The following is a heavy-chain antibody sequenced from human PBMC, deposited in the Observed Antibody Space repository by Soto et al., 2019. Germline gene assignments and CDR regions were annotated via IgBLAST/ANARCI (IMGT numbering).Heavy chain of an antibody. CDR3: AKDIADSYISRPPPPGYYYVMDV. CDR2: ISYDGSNK. V-gene: IGHV3-30*18. J-gene: IGHJ6*02. D-gene: IGHD2-21*01. CDR1: GFSFSDCG. Sequence: QVQLVESGGGVVQPGRTLRLSCAASGFSFSDCGMHWVRQAPGTGLEWVAVISYDGSNKYYADSVKGRFTISRDNSKHTLYLPMHPRRAEDTALYYCAKDIADSYISRPPPPGYYYVMDVWGQGTTVTVSS.